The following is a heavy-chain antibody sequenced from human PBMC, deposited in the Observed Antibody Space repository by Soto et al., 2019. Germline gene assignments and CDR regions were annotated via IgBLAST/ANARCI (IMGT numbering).Heavy chain of an antibody. V-gene: IGHV1-2*02. Sequence: ASVKVSCKASGYSFTGHYIHWVRQAPGQGLEWMGWFNPHSGATNYAASFQGRVTMTRDTSISTAYMELSRLRSDYTAVYYCARCLGYCSNGVCYNSFDFWGQGTMVTVSS. J-gene: IGHJ3*01. CDR3: ARCLGYCSNGVCYNSFDF. D-gene: IGHD2-8*01. CDR2: FNPHSGAT. CDR1: GYSFTGHY.